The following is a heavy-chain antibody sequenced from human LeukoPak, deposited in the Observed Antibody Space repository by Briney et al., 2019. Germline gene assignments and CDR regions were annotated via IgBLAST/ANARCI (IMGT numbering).Heavy chain of an antibody. V-gene: IGHV1-46*01. J-gene: IGHJ3*01. CDR2: ISPTSGNT. CDR1: GYIFPNYG. D-gene: IGHD6-19*01. CDR3: ARARLGSCLVEALDV. Sequence: GASVKVSCRASGYIFPNYGIQWLRHAPDQGLEWMGVISPTSGNTNHAQKFQDRVTMTRDTSTTTVFLVLSSLTSDDTAVYYGARARLGSCLVEALDVWGQGTKVTVPS.